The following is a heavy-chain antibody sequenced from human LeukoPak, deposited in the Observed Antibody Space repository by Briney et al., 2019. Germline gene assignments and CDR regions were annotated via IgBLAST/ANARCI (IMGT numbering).Heavy chain of an antibody. J-gene: IGHJ6*02. CDR3: VGLGVVTPGYYAMDV. CDR2: IHNSGST. V-gene: IGHV3-66*01. Sequence: GPSLRLACPASGFSVSSNYMRWVRQAPGKRLEWVSVIHNSGSTYYAASVKGRFTISRDNSKNTVYLQMNSLRAEDTAVYYCVGLGVVTPGYYAMDVWGQGTTVTVSS. CDR1: GFSVSSNY. D-gene: IGHD4-23*01.